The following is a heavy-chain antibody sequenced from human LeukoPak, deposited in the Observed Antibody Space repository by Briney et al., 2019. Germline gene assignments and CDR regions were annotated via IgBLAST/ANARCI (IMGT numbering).Heavy chain of an antibody. CDR3: ARDLSSSSIVDY. Sequence: GGSLRLSCSASGFTFSNYAIHWVRQAPGKGLEYVSAIGTDGGGTYYADSVKGRFTISRDNSKNTLYLQMSSLRAEDTAVYYCARDLSSSSIVDYWGQGTLVTVSS. CDR1: GFTFSNYA. CDR2: IGTDGGGT. D-gene: IGHD6-13*01. V-gene: IGHV3-64D*09. J-gene: IGHJ4*02.